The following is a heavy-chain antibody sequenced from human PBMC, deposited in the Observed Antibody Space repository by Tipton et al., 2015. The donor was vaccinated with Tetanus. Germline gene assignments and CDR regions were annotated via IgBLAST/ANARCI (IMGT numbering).Heavy chain of an antibody. CDR3: ARLTGHSMDVVDYYYFGMDV. Sequence: GLVKPSETLSLTCGVSDGSFNAYYWSWIRQTPGKGLEWIGYIYYTGSTNYNPSLKSGVTISLDTSKNQFSLKLTSVSAADTAVYYCARLTGHSMDVVDYYYFGMDVWGQGTKVTVSS. V-gene: IGHV4-59*01. J-gene: IGHJ6*02. CDR1: DGSFNAYY. CDR2: IYYTGST. D-gene: IGHD2-21*01.